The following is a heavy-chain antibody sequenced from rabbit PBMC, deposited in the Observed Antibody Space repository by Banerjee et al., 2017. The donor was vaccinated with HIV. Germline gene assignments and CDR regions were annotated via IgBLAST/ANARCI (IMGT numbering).Heavy chain of an antibody. D-gene: IGHD6-1*01. CDR1: GIDFSSYG. V-gene: IGHV1S47*01. Sequence: QEQLVESGGGLVTLGGSLKLSCKASGIDFSSYGISWVRQAPGKGLEWIAYIYPDYGSTDYASWVNGRFTISLDNAQNTVFLQMTSLTAADTATYFCARDYYTYGYAGYKIMGLWGPGTLVTVS. CDR3: ARDYYTYGYAGYKIMGL. J-gene: IGHJ4*01. CDR2: IYPDYGST.